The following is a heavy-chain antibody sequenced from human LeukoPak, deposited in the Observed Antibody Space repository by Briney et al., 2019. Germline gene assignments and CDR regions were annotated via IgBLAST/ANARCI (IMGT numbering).Heavy chain of an antibody. CDR2: ISAYNGNT. J-gene: IGHJ4*02. Sequence: ASVTVSCKASGYTFTSYGISWVRQAPGQGLEWMGWISAYNGNTNYAQKLQGRVTMTTDTSTSTAYMELRSLRSDDTAVYYCARAIVGATPGVYFDYWGQGTLVTVSS. CDR1: GYTFTSYG. D-gene: IGHD1-26*01. CDR3: ARAIVGATPGVYFDY. V-gene: IGHV1-18*01.